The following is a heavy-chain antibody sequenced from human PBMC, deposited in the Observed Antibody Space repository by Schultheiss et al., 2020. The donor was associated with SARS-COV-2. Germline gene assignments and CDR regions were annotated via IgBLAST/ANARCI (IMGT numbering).Heavy chain of an antibody. CDR3: ARLLSRSPLYSSGFNWFDP. V-gene: IGHV4-4*08. D-gene: IGHD6-19*01. Sequence: SETLSLTCTVSGGSISSYYWSWIRQPPGKGLEWIGRIYTSGSTNYNPSLKSRVTISVDTSKNQFSLKLSSVTAADTAVYYCARLLSRSPLYSSGFNWFDPWGQGTLVTVSS. J-gene: IGHJ5*02. CDR1: GGSISSYY. CDR2: IYTSGST.